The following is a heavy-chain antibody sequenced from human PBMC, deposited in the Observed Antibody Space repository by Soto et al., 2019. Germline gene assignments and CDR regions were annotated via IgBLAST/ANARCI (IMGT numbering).Heavy chain of an antibody. J-gene: IGHJ3*01. Sequence: QVHLVQSGAEVKKPGSSVKVSCKYSGGTFRTESINWVRQAPGQGLEWMGGILPFFGTADYATKLKGRVTITADGATTRAEMELISLASQDTAVYFCVRGHEYRGNSDDFEVGGQGTMVPISS. CDR2: ILPFFGTA. D-gene: IGHD2-21*01. CDR3: VRGHEYRGNSDDFEV. CDR1: GGTFRTES. V-gene: IGHV1-69*13.